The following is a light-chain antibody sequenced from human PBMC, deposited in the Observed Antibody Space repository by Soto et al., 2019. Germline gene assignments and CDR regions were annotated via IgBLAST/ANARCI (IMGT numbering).Light chain of an antibody. Sequence: DIQMTQSPSSLSASVGDRVTITCRASQSISSYLNWYQQKPGKAPELLIYTASNFQSGVPSRFSGSGSGTDFTLTISTLQPEDFATYYCQQSYSTPFTFGPGTKVDVK. CDR2: TAS. CDR1: QSISSY. CDR3: QQSYSTPFT. V-gene: IGKV1-39*01. J-gene: IGKJ3*01.